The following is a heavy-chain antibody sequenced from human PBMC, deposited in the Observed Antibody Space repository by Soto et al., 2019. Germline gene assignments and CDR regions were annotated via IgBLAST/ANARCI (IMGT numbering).Heavy chain of an antibody. CDR3: ARGTPTWYYYYYGMDV. CDR2: IKQDGSEK. J-gene: IGHJ6*02. Sequence: GSLRLSCAAPGFTFSSYWMSWVRQAPGKGLEWVANIKQDGSEKYYVDSVKGRFTISRDNAKNSLYLQMNSLRAEDTAVYYCARGTPTWYYYYYGMDVWGQGTTVTVSS. V-gene: IGHV3-7*01. CDR1: GFTFSSYW.